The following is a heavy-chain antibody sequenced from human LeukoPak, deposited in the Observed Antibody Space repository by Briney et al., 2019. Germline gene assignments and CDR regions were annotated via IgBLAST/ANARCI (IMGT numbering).Heavy chain of an antibody. CDR2: MNPKSGNT. J-gene: IGHJ6*02. V-gene: IGHV1-8*01. Sequence: ASVTVSCKASGYTFTSYEMNWVRQATGKGLEWMGWMNPKSGNTDYAQKFQGRVTITRNTSISTAYMELSSLRYEDTALYYCARVRSSASLWSSSVYGIDVWGQGTTVTVSS. D-gene: IGHD2-2*01. CDR1: GYTFTSYE. CDR3: ARVRSSASLWSSSVYGIDV.